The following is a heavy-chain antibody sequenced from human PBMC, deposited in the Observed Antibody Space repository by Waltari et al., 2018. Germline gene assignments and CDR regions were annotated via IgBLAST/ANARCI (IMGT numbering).Heavy chain of an antibody. Sequence: QLQLQQSGPGLVKPSESLSRTCIVSGDLVSSSYLWNWVRQTPGKGLEWIGQIHGSGRINFNPSFESRVTMSIDTSKNQFSLKVSSATAADTAVYYCARDRGRGLYLDSWGQGSLVTVS. CDR1: GDLVSSSYL. CDR3: ARDRGRGLYLDS. V-gene: IGHV4-4*02. J-gene: IGHJ4*02. D-gene: IGHD2-15*01. CDR2: IHGSGRI.